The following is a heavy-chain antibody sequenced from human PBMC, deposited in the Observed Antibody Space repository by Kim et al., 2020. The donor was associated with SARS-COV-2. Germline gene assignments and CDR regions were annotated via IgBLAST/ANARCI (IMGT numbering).Heavy chain of an antibody. V-gene: IGHV3-23*01. CDR2: ISGRGNST. Sequence: GGSLTLSCAASRFSFSSFAMSWVRQAPGKGLEWVSAISGRGNSTNYADSVKGRFTISRDNSKSTLYLQMSSLWAEDTAVYYCAKDGRYTTSWRHFDSWG. CDR3: AKDGRYTTSWRHFDS. J-gene: IGHJ4*01. D-gene: IGHD6-13*01. CDR1: RFSFSSFA.